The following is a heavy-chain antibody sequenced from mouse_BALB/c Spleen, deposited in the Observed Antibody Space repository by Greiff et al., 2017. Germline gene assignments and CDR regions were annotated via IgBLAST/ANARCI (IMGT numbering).Heavy chain of an antibody. CDR2: IDPANGNT. J-gene: IGHJ4*01. V-gene: IGHV14-3*02. CDR3: ARETTVVANYAMDY. D-gene: IGHD1-1*01. Sequence: EVKLQESGAELVKPGASVKLSCTASGFNIKDTYMHWVKQRPEQGLEWIGRIDPANGNTKYDPKFQGKATITADTSSNTAYLQLSSLTSEDTAVYYCARETTVVANYAMDYWGQGTSVTVSS. CDR1: GFNIKDTY.